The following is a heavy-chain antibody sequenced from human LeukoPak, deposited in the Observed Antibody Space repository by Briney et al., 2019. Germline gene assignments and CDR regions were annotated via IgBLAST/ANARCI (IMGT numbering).Heavy chain of an antibody. CDR2: IDHSGST. CDR3: ARDVYSSYYDY. V-gene: IGHV4-38-2*02. J-gene: IGHJ4*02. Sequence: SETLPLTCTVSGYSISSGYYWGWIRQPPGKGLEWIGSIDHSGSTYYNPSLKSRVTISVDTSKNQFSLKLSSVTAADTAVYYCARDVYSSYYDYWGQGTLVTVSS. D-gene: IGHD5-18*01. CDR1: GYSISSGYY.